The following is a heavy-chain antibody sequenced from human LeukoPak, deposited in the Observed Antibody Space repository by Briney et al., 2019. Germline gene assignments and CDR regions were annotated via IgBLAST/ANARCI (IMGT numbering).Heavy chain of an antibody. V-gene: IGHV4-59*01. D-gene: IGHD4-23*01. CDR3: ARGDYGGTYYFDY. Sequence: SETLSLTCTVSGGSISSYYWSWIRQPPGKGLEWIGYIYYSGSTNYNPSLKSRVTISVDTSKNQFSLKLSSVTAEDTAVYYCARGDYGGTYYFDYWGQGTLVTVSS. CDR2: IYYSGST. CDR1: GGSISSYY. J-gene: IGHJ4*02.